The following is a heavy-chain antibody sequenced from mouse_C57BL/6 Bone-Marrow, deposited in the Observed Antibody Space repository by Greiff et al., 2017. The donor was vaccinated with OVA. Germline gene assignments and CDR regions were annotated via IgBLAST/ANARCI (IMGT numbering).Heavy chain of an antibody. CDR1: GFNIKDDY. D-gene: IGHD1-1*01. Sequence: EVQLQQPGAELVRPGASVKLSCTASGFNIKDDYMHWVKQRPEQGLEWIGWIDPENGDTEYASKFQGKATITADTSSNTAYLQLSSLTSEDTAVYYCMNYYGYWYFDVWGTGTTVTVSS. V-gene: IGHV14-4*01. J-gene: IGHJ1*03. CDR3: MNYYGYWYFDV. CDR2: IDPENGDT.